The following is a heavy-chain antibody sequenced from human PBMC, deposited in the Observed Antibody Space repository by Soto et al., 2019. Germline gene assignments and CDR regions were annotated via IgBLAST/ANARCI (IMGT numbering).Heavy chain of an antibody. CDR3: ATIQVTTYWFDP. CDR1: GFTFSSYA. CDR2: ISGSGGST. Sequence: GGSLRLSCAASGFTFSSYAMSWVRQPPGKGLEWVSAISGSGGSTYYADSVKGRFTISRDNAKKSLYLQMNSLRSEDTAVYYYATIQVTTYWFDPWGQGTLVTVPQ. D-gene: IGHD4-4*01. J-gene: IGHJ5*02. V-gene: IGHV3-23*01.